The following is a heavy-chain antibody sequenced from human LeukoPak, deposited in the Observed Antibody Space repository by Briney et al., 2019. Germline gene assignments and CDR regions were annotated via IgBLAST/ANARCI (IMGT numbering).Heavy chain of an antibody. CDR2: IYYSGST. V-gene: IGHV4-59*01. Sequence: SETLSLTCTVSGGSISRYYWNWIRQPPGKGLEWIGDIYYSGSTNFNPSLKSRVTISVDTSKNQLSLKLSSVTAADTALYFCARELIAATGTNAFNIWGQGTMVTVSS. CDR1: GGSISRYY. CDR3: ARELIAATGTNAFNI. D-gene: IGHD6-13*01. J-gene: IGHJ3*02.